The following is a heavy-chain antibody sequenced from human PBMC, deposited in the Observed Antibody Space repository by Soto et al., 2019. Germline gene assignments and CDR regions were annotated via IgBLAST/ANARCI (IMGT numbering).Heavy chain of an antibody. CDR2: AGPSGSST. V-gene: IGHV3-23*01. J-gene: IGHJ4*02. CDR3: ARTYYYDSTGYYRTFDY. Sequence: ECLRLSCAASGFTFGSYSMSWVRLAPGKGLEWVSVAGPSGSSTFYADSVRGRFTISRDNVENTLYLQMNSLRVADTALYFCARTYYYDSTGYYRTFDYWGQGTLVTVSS. CDR1: GFTFGSYS. D-gene: IGHD3-22*01.